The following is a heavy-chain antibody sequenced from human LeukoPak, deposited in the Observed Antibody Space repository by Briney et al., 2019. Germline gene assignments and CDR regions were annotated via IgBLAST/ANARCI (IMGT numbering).Heavy chain of an antibody. CDR2: IYTSGST. Sequence: SETLSLTCTVSGGSISSGSYYWSWIRQPAGKGLEWIGRIYTSGSTNYNPSLKGRVTISVDTSKNQFSLKLSSVTAADTAVYYCAITPVGATGFDYWGQGTLVTVSS. D-gene: IGHD1-26*01. J-gene: IGHJ4*02. CDR3: AITPVGATGFDY. CDR1: GGSISSGSYY. V-gene: IGHV4-61*02.